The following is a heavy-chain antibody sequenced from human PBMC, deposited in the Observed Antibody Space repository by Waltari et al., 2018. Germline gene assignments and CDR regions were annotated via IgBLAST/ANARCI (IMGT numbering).Heavy chain of an antibody. CDR2: ISSSGSTI. CDR1: VFTFSDYY. V-gene: IGHV3-11*01. J-gene: IGHJ4*02. CDR3: ASDYDYVWGSYRPLDY. D-gene: IGHD3-16*02. Sequence: QVQLVESGGGLVKPGGSLRLSCAASVFTFSDYYMRWIRQAPGKGLEWVSYISSSGSTIYYADSVKGRFTISRDNAKNSLYLQMNSLRAEDTAVYYCASDYDYVWGSYRPLDYWGQGTLVTVSS.